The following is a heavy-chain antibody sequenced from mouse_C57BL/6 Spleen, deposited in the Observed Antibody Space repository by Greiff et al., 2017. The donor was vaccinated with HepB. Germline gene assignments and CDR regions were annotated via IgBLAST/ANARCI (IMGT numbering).Heavy chain of an antibody. CDR3: ARQGVYGNYWYFDV. Sequence: EVKLMESGGDLVKPGGSLKLSCAASGFTFSSYGMSWVRQTPDKRLEWVATISSGGSYTYYPDSVKGRFTISRDNAKNTLYLQMSNLKSEDTAMYYCARQGVYGNYWYFDVWGTGTTVTVSS. CDR2: ISSGGSYT. D-gene: IGHD2-1*01. V-gene: IGHV5-6*01. J-gene: IGHJ1*03. CDR1: GFTFSSYG.